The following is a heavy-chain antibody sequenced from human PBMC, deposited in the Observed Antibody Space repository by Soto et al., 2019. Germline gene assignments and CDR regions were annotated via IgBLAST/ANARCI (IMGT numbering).Heavy chain of an antibody. CDR1: GGTFSSYA. D-gene: IGHD4-17*01. J-gene: IGHJ4*02. Sequence: SVKVSCKASGGTFSSYAISWVRQAPGQGLEWMGGIIPIFGTANYAQKFQGRVTITADESTSTAYMELSSLRSEDTAVYYSASLGPHYGDYAPDWGQGTPVTVSS. V-gene: IGHV1-69*13. CDR2: IIPIFGTA. CDR3: ASLGPHYGDYAPD.